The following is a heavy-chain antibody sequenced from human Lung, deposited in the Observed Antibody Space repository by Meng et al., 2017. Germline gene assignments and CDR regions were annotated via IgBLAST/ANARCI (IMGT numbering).Heavy chain of an antibody. D-gene: IGHD4-11*01. Sequence: QVQRQHWGAVLLKPSETLSLICVVSGGSFSDYYWSWIRQPPGKGLEWIGEINHSGSTNYNPSLESRATISVDTSQNNLSLKLSSVTAADSAVYYCARGPTTMAHDFDYWGQGTLVTVSS. CDR3: ARGPTTMAHDFDY. J-gene: IGHJ4*02. V-gene: IGHV4-34*01. CDR1: GGSFSDYY. CDR2: INHSGST.